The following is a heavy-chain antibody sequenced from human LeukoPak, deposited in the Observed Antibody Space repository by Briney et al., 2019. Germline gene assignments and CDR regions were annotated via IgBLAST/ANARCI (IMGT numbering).Heavy chain of an antibody. V-gene: IGHV4-59*02. CDR3: ARAETQYYDFWSGYHNWFDP. CDR1: GGSVSSYY. CDR2: IYYSGST. Sequence: SETLSLTCTVSGGSVSSYYWSWIRQPPGKGLEWIGYIYYSGSTNYNPSLKSRVTISVDTSKNQFSLKLSSVTAADTAVYYCARAETQYYDFWSGYHNWFDPWGQGTLVTVSS. D-gene: IGHD3-3*01. J-gene: IGHJ5*02.